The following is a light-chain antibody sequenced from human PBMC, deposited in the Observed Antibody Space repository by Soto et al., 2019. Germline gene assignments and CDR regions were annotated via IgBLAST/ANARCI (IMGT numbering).Light chain of an antibody. CDR3: QQYYHWPRT. Sequence: EILMTQSPDTLSVSPGESATLSCRASQRVYSNLAWYQQRPGQAPRLLIYAASTKATGVPARFTGSGSRTDFNLTITSLQSEDFAVYYCQQYYHWPRTFGQGTKVDIK. V-gene: IGKV3-15*01. CDR1: QRVYSN. J-gene: IGKJ1*01. CDR2: AAS.